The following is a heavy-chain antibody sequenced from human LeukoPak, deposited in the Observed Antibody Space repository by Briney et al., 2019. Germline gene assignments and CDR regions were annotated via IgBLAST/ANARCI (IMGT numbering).Heavy chain of an antibody. Sequence: GSLRLSCAASGFTFSSYSMNWVRQAPGKGLEWVSSISSSSSYIYYADSVKGRFTISRDNAKNSLYLQMNSPRAEDTAVYYCARVQYYYDSSGYYSDYWGQGTLVTVSS. CDR3: ARVQYYYDSSGYYSDY. V-gene: IGHV3-21*01. CDR1: GFTFSSYS. J-gene: IGHJ4*02. D-gene: IGHD3-22*01. CDR2: ISSSSSYI.